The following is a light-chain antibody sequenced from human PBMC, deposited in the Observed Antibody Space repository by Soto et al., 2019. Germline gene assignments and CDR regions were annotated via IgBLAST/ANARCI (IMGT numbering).Light chain of an antibody. V-gene: IGLV1-44*01. CDR3: VAWYDSLNGAV. J-gene: IGLJ7*01. CDR1: SSNIGSNA. CDR2: SNN. Sequence: QSVLTQPPSASGTPGQRVTISCSGSSSNIGSNAVNWYQQLPGTAPKLLIYSNNQRPSGVPDRFAGSKSGTSASRAISGLRCDVGGDYYCVAWYDSLNGAVVGVGTQLAV.